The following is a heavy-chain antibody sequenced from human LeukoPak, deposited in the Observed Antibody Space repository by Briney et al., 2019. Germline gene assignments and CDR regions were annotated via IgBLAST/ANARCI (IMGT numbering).Heavy chain of an antibody. V-gene: IGHV4-61*01. D-gene: IGHD3-22*01. CDR1: GGSVSSGSYY. CDR2: INHSGST. Sequence: PSETPSLTCTVSGGSVSSGSYYWSWIRQPPGKGLEWIGEINHSGSTNYNPSLKSRVTISVDTSKNQFSLKLSSVTAADTAVYYCARGPPYYVSSARFDYWGQGTLVTVSS. J-gene: IGHJ4*02. CDR3: ARGPPYYVSSARFDY.